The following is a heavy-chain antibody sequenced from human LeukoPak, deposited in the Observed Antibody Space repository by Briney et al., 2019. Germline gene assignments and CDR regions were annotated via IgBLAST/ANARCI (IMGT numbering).Heavy chain of an antibody. J-gene: IGHJ4*02. CDR3: GKGQDSIAARPPDY. Sequence: PGRSLRLSCAASGFTFDDYAMHWVRQAPGKGLEWVSGISWNSGSIGYADSVKGRFTISRDNAKNSLYLQMNSLRAADMALYYCGKGQDSIAARPPDYWGQGTLVTVSS. D-gene: IGHD6-6*01. CDR2: ISWNSGSI. CDR1: GFTFDDYA. V-gene: IGHV3-9*03.